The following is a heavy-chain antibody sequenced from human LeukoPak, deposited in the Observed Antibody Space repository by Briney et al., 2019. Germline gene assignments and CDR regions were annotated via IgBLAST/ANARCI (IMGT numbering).Heavy chain of an antibody. CDR1: GYTFTSYY. CDR2: INPSGGST. Sequence: ASVKVSFKASGYTFTSYYMHWVRQAPGQGLEWMGIINPSGGSTSYAQKFQGRVTMTRDTSTSTVYMELSSLRSGDTAVYYCARELSGGYFDYWGQGTLVTVSS. V-gene: IGHV1-46*01. CDR3: ARELSGGYFDY. D-gene: IGHD7-27*01. J-gene: IGHJ4*02.